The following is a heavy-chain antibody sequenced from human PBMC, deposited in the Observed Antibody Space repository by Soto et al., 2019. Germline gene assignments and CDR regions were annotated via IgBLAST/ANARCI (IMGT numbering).Heavy chain of an antibody. CDR2: INPNSGGT. Sequence: ASVKVSCKASGYTFTGYYMHWVRQAPGQGLEWMGWINPNSGGTNYAQKFQGWVTMTRDTSISTAYMELSRLRSDDTAVYYCARSYYYDRSGYYFFDYWGPATLVTVSS. J-gene: IGHJ4*02. V-gene: IGHV1-2*04. CDR3: ARSYYYDRSGYYFFDY. D-gene: IGHD3-22*01. CDR1: GYTFTGYY.